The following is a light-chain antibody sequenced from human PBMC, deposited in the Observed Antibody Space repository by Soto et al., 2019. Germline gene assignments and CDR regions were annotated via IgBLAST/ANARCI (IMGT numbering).Light chain of an antibody. CDR2: GTS. V-gene: IGKV3-20*01. CDR1: QSVDSY. Sequence: EIVLTQSPGTLSLSPGERATVSCRASQSVDSYLAWYQQKPGQAPRLLSYGTSSRATGIPARFSGSGSGTEFTLNISRVEPEDFAVYYCQQYATSPTTFGQGARLDNK. CDR3: QQYATSPTT. J-gene: IGKJ5*01.